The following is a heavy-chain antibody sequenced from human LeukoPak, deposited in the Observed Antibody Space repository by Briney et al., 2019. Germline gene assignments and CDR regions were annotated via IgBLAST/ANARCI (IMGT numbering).Heavy chain of an antibody. CDR3: ARVRVVTAPGYFDY. D-gene: IGHD2-21*02. CDR1: GFTFSSYA. J-gene: IGHJ4*02. V-gene: IGHV3-30*04. CDR2: ISYDGSNK. Sequence: GRSLRLSCAASGFTFSSYAMHWVRQAPGKGLEWVAVISYDGSNKYYADSVKGRFTISRDNSKNTLYLQMNSLRAEDTAVYYCARVRVVTAPGYFDYWGQGTLVTVSS.